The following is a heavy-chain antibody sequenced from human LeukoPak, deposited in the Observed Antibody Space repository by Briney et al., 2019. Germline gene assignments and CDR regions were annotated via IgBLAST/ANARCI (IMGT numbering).Heavy chain of an antibody. J-gene: IGHJ4*02. CDR3: ARDAAAGLILLDY. CDR1: GFTFSSYW. D-gene: IGHD6-13*01. V-gene: IGHV3-74*01. Sequence: GGSLRLSCAASGFTFSSYWMHWVRQAPGKGLVWVSRINSDGSSTSYADSVKGRFTISSDNAKNTLYLQMNSLRAEDTAVYYCARDAAAGLILLDYWGQGTLVTVSS. CDR2: INSDGSST.